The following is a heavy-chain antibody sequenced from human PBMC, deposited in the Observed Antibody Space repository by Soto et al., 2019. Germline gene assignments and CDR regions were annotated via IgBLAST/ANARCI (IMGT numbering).Heavy chain of an antibody. CDR3: ARLKGQGFTISRWVIDY. J-gene: IGHJ4*02. Sequence: EVQLVESGGGLIQPGGSLRLSCAASGFTVSSNYMSWVRQAPGKGLEWVSVIYSGGSTYYADSVKGRFTISRDNSKNTLYLQMNSLRAEDTAVYYCARLKGQGFTISRWVIDYWGQGTLVTVSS. CDR1: GFTVSSNY. CDR2: IYSGGST. D-gene: IGHD3-3*01. V-gene: IGHV3-53*01.